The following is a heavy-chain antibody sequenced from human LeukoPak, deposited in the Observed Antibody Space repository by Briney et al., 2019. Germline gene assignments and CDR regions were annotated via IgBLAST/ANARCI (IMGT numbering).Heavy chain of an antibody. CDR3: AKDMTRGLLSYYMDV. J-gene: IGHJ6*03. D-gene: IGHD2-15*01. Sequence: GGSLRLSCAASGFTFSSYSMNWVRQAPGKGLEWVSYISTSTTTKYSADSVKGRFTISRDNAKNSLYLQMNSLRAEDTAVYYCAKDMTRGLLSYYMDVWGKGTTVTVSS. CDR1: GFTFSSYS. V-gene: IGHV3-48*01. CDR2: ISTSTTTK.